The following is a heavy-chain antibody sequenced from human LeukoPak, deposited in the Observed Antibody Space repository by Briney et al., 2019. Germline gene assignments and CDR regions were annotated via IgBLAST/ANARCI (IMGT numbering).Heavy chain of an antibody. J-gene: IGHJ4*02. CDR2: IHPSTGNP. CDR1: GYTFTNYA. D-gene: IGHD3-16*02. Sequence: GASVKVSCKASGYTFTNYAMNWVRQAPGQGLEWMGWIHPSTGNPTYAQGFTGRFVFSLDTSVSTTYYCARAYQRLGELSLPNYWGQGTLVTVSS. V-gene: IGHV7-4-1*01. CDR3: Y.